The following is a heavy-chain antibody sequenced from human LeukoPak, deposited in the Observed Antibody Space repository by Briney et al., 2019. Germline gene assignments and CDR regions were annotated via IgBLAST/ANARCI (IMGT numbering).Heavy chain of an antibody. CDR2: IYYTGST. D-gene: IGHD5-24*01. CDR3: ARAGDGPSPLFDY. V-gene: IGHV4-59*01. J-gene: IGHJ4*02. CDR1: GGSINNYY. Sequence: SETLSLTCTVSGGSINNYYWSWVRQPPGAGLEWLAYIYYTGSTNYNPSLKTRLTISVDTSKNRFSLKLNSVTAADTAVYYCARAGDGPSPLFDYWGQGTLVTVSS.